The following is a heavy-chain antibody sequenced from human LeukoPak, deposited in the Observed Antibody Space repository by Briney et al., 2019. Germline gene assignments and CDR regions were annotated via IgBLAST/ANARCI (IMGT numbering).Heavy chain of an antibody. CDR3: ARDDMLERPSFDI. J-gene: IGHJ3*02. V-gene: IGHV3-23*01. CDR2: ISGRGGST. Sequence: PGGSLRLSCAASGFTFSSYAMSWVRQAPGKGLEWVSAISGRGGSTYYADSVKGRFTISRDNSKNTLYLQMNSLRAEDTAVYYCARDDMLERPSFDIWGQGTVVTVSS. CDR1: GFTFSSYA. D-gene: IGHD1-1*01.